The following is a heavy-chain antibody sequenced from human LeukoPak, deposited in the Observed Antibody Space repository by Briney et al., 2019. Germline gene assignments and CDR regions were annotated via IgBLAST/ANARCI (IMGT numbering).Heavy chain of an antibody. J-gene: IGHJ4*02. D-gene: IGHD4-23*01. CDR2: TYYRSKWYN. V-gene: IGHV6-1*01. CDR1: GDSFSSNSAA. Sequence: SQTLSLTCAISGDSFSSNSAAWNWHRQSPSRGLEWLGSTYYRSKWYNDYAVSVKSRITINPDTSKNQFSLQLNSVTPEDTAVYYCARTTVVTTDYWGQGTLVTVSS. CDR3: ARTTVVTTDY.